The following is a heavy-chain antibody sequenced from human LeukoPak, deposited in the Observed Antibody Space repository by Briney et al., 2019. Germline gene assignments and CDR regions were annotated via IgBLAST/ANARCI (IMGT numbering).Heavy chain of an antibody. Sequence: ASVKVSCKASGYTFTSYGISWVRQAPGQGLEWMGIINPSGGSTSYAQKFQGRVTMTRDTSTSTVYMELSSLRSEDTAVYYCARGMAYYYDSSGSLARFDPWGQGTLVTVSS. D-gene: IGHD3-22*01. CDR1: GYTFTSYG. V-gene: IGHV1-46*01. J-gene: IGHJ5*02. CDR3: ARGMAYYYDSSGSLARFDP. CDR2: INPSGGST.